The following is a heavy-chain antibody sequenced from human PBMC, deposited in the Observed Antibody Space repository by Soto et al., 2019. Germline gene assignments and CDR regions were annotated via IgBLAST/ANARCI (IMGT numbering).Heavy chain of an antibody. CDR2: IDPSDSYT. D-gene: IGHD6-6*01. V-gene: IGHV5-10-1*01. CDR1: GYSFTSYW. Sequence: GESLKISCKGSGYSFTSYWISWVRQMPGKGLEWMGRIDPSDSYTNYSPSFQGHVTISADKSISTAYLQWSSLKASDTAMYYCVSQALESRLHYYYELEDWGHGSTVTVPS. J-gene: IGHJ6*01. CDR3: VSQALESRLHYYYELED.